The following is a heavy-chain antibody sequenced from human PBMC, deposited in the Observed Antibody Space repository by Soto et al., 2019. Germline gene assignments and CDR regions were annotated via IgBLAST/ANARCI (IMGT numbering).Heavy chain of an antibody. D-gene: IGHD2-21*02. J-gene: IGHJ5*02. Sequence: ASETLSLTCTVSGGSISSGDYYWSWVRQHPGKGLEWIGYRSYSGSTYYNPSLKSRVTIVVDTSRNQFSLRLSSVTAADTAVYYCAREGGLAYCGGDCLYNWFDPWGQGTLVTVSS. V-gene: IGHV4-31*03. CDR2: RSYSGST. CDR3: AREGGLAYCGGDCLYNWFDP. CDR1: GGSISSGDYY.